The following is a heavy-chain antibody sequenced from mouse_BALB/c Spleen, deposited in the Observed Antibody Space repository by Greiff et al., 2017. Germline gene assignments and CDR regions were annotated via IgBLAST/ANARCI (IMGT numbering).Heavy chain of an antibody. J-gene: IGHJ2*01. Sequence: EVQLVASGGGLVKPGGSLKLSCAASGFTFSDYYMYWVRQTPEKRLEWVATISDGGSYTYYPDSVKGRFTISRDNAKNNLYLQMSSLKSEDTAMFYCARDDYGTGYWGQGTTLTVSS. CDR3: ARDDYGTGY. CDR1: GFTFSDYY. D-gene: IGHD1-2*01. CDR2: ISDGGSYT. V-gene: IGHV5-4*02.